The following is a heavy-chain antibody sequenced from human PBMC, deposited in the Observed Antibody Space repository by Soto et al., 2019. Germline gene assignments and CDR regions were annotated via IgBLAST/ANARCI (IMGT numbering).Heavy chain of an antibody. J-gene: IGHJ6*02. V-gene: IGHV1-18*01. CDR1: GYTFTSYG. D-gene: IGHD2-8*02. CDR3: AFAVTGPSHYAMDV. Sequence: ASVKVSCKASGYTFTSYGISWVRQAPGQGLEWMGWISAYNGNTNYAQKLQGRVTMTTDTSTSTAYMELRSLRSDDTAVYYCAFAVTGPSHYAMDVWGQGTTVTVSS. CDR2: ISAYNGNT.